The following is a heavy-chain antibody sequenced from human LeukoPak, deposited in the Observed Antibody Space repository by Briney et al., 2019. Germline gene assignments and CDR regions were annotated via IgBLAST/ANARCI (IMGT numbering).Heavy chain of an antibody. CDR1: GDSISSYY. J-gene: IGHJ4*02. D-gene: IGHD6-13*01. CDR3: ATGYSSTWYYFDY. CDR2: IYHSGST. Sequence: SETLSLTCTVSGDSISSYYWSWIRQPPGKGLEWIGYIYHSGSTNYNPSLKSRVTISADTSKDQFSLKLASVTTADTAVYYCATGYSSTWYYFDYWGQGTLVTVSS. V-gene: IGHV4-59*01.